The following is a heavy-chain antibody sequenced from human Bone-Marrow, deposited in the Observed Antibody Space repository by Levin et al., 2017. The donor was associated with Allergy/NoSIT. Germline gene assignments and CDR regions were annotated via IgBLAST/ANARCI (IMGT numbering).Heavy chain of an antibody. V-gene: IGHV1-8*01. D-gene: IGHD4-23*01. CDR3: ARGRTYGGNGMDV. CDR2: MNPKSGDS. Sequence: PVASVKVSCKASGYNFTNNDVNWVRQATGQGLEWMGWMNPKSGDSGYAQKFQGRLTMTRNKSTRTAYMELISLRSEDTAVYYCARGRTYGGNGMDVWGQGTAV. CDR1: GYNFTNND. J-gene: IGHJ6*02.